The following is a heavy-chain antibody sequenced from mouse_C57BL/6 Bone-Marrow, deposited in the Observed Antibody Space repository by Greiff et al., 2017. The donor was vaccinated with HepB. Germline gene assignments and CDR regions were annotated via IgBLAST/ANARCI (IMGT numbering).Heavy chain of an antibody. Sequence: EVQLQQSGPELVKPGASVKMSCKASGYTFTDYNMHWVKQSHGKSLEWIGYINPNNGGTSYNQKFKGKATLTVNKSSSTAYMELRSLTSEDSAVYYCARYGYYGVFYAMDYWGQGTSVTVSS. D-gene: IGHD2-3*01. CDR3: ARYGYYGVFYAMDY. CDR1: GYTFTDYN. CDR2: INPNNGGT. V-gene: IGHV1-22*01. J-gene: IGHJ4*01.